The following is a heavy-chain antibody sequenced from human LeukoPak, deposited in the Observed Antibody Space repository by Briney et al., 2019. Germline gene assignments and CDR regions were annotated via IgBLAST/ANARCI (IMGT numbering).Heavy chain of an antibody. J-gene: IGHJ6*03. CDR1: GFTFISYA. CDR2: ISFHGTDT. Sequence: PGGSLRLSCAASGFTFISYAIHWVRQAPGKGLEWVAVISFHGTDTFYADSVKGRFTISRDNSKNTLYLQMSSLRGDDTAVYYCARAAVAGDYYYYYMDVWGKGTTVTVSS. V-gene: IGHV3-30*04. CDR3: ARAAVAGDYYYYYMDV. D-gene: IGHD6-19*01.